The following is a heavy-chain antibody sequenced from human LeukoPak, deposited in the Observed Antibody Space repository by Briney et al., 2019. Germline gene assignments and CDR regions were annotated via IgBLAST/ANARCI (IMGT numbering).Heavy chain of an antibody. J-gene: IGHJ3*02. CDR2: IIPIFGTA. D-gene: IGHD2-15*01. V-gene: IGHV1-69*06. CDR1: GGTFSSYA. Sequence: SVKVSCKASGGTFSSYAISWVRQAPGQGLEWMGGIIPIFGTANYAQKFQGRVTITADKSTSTAYMELSSLRSEDTAVYYCATAEDGGGSCYSLACAFDIWGQGTMVTVSS. CDR3: ATAEDGGGSCYSLACAFDI.